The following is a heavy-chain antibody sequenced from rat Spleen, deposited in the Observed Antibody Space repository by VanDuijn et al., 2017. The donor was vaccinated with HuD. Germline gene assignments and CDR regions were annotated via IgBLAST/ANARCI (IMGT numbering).Heavy chain of an antibody. V-gene: IGHV2S61*01. J-gene: IGHJ2*01. Sequence: QVQLKESGPGLVQPSQTLSLTCTVSGFSLSNYGVIWVRQPPGKGLEWMGVIWSNGKTNSNSALKSRLSISRDTSQNQVFLKMNDLQTEDTTMYFCARDYGSNLGVDYWGQGVMVTVSS. D-gene: IGHD1-9*01. CDR1: GFSLSNYG. CDR3: ARDYGSNLGVDY. CDR2: IWSNGKT.